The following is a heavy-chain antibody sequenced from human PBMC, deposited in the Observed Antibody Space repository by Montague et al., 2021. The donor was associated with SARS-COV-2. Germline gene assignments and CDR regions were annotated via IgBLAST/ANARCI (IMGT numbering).Heavy chain of an antibody. V-gene: IGHV3-13*01. CDR1: GFTFSQYN. CDR3: GRGVRYFGSGGWSFYYYGVDV. Sequence: SLSFAASGFTFSQYNMHWVRQVTGKGLEWVSGIGKAGDTHYPGTVKGRFTISREDAKNSLYLQMNSLRAGDTAVYYCGRGVRYFGSGGWSFYYYGVDVWGQGTTVTVSS. CDR2: IGKAGDT. J-gene: IGHJ6*02. D-gene: IGHD3-10*01.